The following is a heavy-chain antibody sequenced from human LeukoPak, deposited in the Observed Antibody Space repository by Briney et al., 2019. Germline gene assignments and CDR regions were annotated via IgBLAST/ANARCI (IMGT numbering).Heavy chain of an antibody. CDR3: ARGSFWFDP. J-gene: IGHJ5*02. Sequence: PSETLSLTCKVSGGSISSFYWSWIRQPPGKGLEWIGYIYYSGSTNYNPSLKSRVTISVDTSKNQFSLKLTSVTAADTAVYYCARGSFWFDPWGHGTLVTVSS. CDR1: GGSISSFY. V-gene: IGHV4-59*01. CDR2: IYYSGST.